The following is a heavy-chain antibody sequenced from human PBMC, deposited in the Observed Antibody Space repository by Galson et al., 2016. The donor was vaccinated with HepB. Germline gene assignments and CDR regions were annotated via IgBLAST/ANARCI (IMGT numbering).Heavy chain of an antibody. CDR3: ARHFSGSY. J-gene: IGHJ4*02. CDR2: IRGDGAT. D-gene: IGHD3-22*01. Sequence: SLRLSCAASGFTFSTFWMTWVRQAPGKGLEWVSTIRGDGATLNADSVMGRFTISRDNYTNKLYLQMNHLRAEDTAVYFCARHFSGSYLGQGTLVTVAS. CDR1: GFTFSTFW. V-gene: IGHV3-23*01.